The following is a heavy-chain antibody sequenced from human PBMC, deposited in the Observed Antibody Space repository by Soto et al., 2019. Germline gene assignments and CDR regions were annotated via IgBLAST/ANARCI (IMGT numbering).Heavy chain of an antibody. V-gene: IGHV3-48*01. Sequence: EVQLVESGGGLVQPGGSLRLSCVASGFTFSSYSMNWVRQAPGKGLEWVSYISSSSSTIYYADSVKGRFTISRDNAKNSLYLQMNSLRADDTAVYYCASEYCSGGSCYPEDWGQGTLVTVSS. CDR3: ASEYCSGGSCYPED. CDR1: GFTFSSYS. D-gene: IGHD2-15*01. J-gene: IGHJ4*02. CDR2: ISSSSSTI.